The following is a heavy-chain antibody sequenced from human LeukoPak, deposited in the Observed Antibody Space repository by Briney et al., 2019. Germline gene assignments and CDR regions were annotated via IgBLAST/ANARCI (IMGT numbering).Heavy chain of an antibody. D-gene: IGHD3-22*01. J-gene: IGHJ4*02. CDR1: GGTFSSYT. Sequence: SVKVSCKASGGTFSSYTISWVRQAPGQGLEWMGRIIPILGIANYAQKFQGRVTITADKSTSTAYMELSSLRSEDTAVYYCASLHPNYYDSSGYSHWGQGTLDTVSS. CDR2: IIPILGIA. CDR3: ASLHPNYYDSSGYSH. V-gene: IGHV1-69*02.